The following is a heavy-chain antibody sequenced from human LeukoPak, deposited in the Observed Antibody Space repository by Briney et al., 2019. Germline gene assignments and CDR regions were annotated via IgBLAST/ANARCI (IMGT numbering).Heavy chain of an antibody. CDR3: ARDSYGTSPDY. V-gene: IGHV4-59*11. J-gene: IGHJ4*02. CDR1: GGSISSHY. CDR2: IYYSGST. Sequence: SETLSFTCTVSGGSISSHYWSWIRQPPGKGLEWIGYIYYSGSTNYNPSLKSRVTISVDTSKNQFSLKLSSVTAADTAVYYCARDSYGTSPDYWGQGTLVTVSS. D-gene: IGHD1-7*01.